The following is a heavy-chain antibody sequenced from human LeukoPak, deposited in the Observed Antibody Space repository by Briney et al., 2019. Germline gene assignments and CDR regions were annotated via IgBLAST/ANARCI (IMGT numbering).Heavy chain of an antibody. CDR1: GGSFSGHY. CDR2: INHSGST. CDR3: ARGTKVVPANY. Sequence: KPSETLSLTCAVYGGSFSGHYWSWIRQPPGKGLELIGEINHSGSTNYNPSLKSRVTISDTSKNQFSLKLSSVTAADTAVYYCARGTKVVPANYWGQGTLVTVSS. V-gene: IGHV4-34*01. D-gene: IGHD2-2*01. J-gene: IGHJ4*02.